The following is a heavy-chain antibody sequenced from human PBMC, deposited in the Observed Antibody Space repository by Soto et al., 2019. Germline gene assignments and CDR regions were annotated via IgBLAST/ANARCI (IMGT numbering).Heavy chain of an antibody. CDR3: VRDAVGATPYFGYNLLDY. D-gene: IGHD1-26*01. J-gene: IGHJ4*02. Sequence: GGSLRLSCEASGFTFGGYGMHWVRQAPGKGLEWVAIIWNDGSKKYYADSVKGRFTISRDNSRDTLYLEMNSLRAEDTSVYYFVRDAVGATPYFGYNLLDYWGQGILVTVSS. CDR1: GFTFGGYG. V-gene: IGHV3-33*01. CDR2: IWNDGSKK.